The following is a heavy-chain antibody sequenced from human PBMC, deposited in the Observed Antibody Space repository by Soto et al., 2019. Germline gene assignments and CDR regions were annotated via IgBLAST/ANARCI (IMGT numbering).Heavy chain of an antibody. J-gene: IGHJ6*02. CDR1: GFTFSSYS. CDR2: ISSSSSYI. V-gene: IGHV3-21*01. Sequence: RGSLTLSCAASGFTFSSYSMNWVRQAPGKGLEWVSSISSSSSYIYYADSVKGRFTISRDNAKNSLYLQMNSLRAEDTAVYYCAREGKVGMDVWGQGTTVTVS. CDR3: AREGKVGMDV.